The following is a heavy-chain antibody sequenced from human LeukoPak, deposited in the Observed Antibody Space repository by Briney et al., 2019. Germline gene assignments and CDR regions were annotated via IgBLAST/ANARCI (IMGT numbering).Heavy chain of an antibody. CDR1: GYAFTGYY. J-gene: IGHJ4*02. CDR2: INPNSGGT. Sequence: GASVKVSCKASGYAFTGYYMHWMRQAPGQGLEWMGRINPNSGGTNYAQKFQGRVTMTRDTSISTAYMELSRLRSDDTAVYYCARESRGYCTNGVCTNFDYWGQGTLVTVSS. CDR3: ARESRGYCTNGVCTNFDY. D-gene: IGHD2-8*01. V-gene: IGHV1-2*06.